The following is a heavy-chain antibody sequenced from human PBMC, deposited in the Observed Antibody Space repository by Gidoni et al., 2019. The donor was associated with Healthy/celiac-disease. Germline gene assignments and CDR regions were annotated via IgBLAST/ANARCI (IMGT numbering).Heavy chain of an antibody. V-gene: IGHV3-33*01. CDR3: ARDGGHIKWCGRGEDMDV. Sequence: QVQLVESGGGVVQPGRSLRLSCAASGFTFSSYGMHWVRQAPGKGLEWGAVIWYDGSNKYYEDSVKGRFTISRDNSKNTLYLQMNSLRAEETAVYYCARDGGHIKWCGRGEDMDVWGQGTTVTVSS. CDR2: IWYDGSNK. CDR1: GFTFSSYG. J-gene: IGHJ6*02. D-gene: IGHD3-10*01.